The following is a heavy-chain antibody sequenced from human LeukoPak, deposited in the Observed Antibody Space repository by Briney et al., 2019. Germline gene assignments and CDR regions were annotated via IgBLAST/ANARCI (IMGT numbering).Heavy chain of an antibody. CDR3: ARDGDSSGYYLLGDAFDI. Sequence: SQTLSLTCTVSGGSISSGSYYWSWIRQPAGKGLEWIGRIYTSGSTNYNPSLKSRVTISVDTSKNQFSLKLSSVTAAGTAVYYCARDGDSSGYYLLGDAFDIWGQGTMVTVSS. CDR2: IYTSGST. D-gene: IGHD3-22*01. V-gene: IGHV4-61*02. CDR1: GGSISSGSYY. J-gene: IGHJ3*02.